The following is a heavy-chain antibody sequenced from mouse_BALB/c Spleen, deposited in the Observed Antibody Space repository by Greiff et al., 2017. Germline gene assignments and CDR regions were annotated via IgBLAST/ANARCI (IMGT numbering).Heavy chain of an antibody. CDR3: ARGITTVVPFAY. Sequence: EVMLVESGGGLVQPGGSRKLSCAASGFTFSSFGMHWVRQAPEKGLEWVAYISSGSSTIYYADTVKGRFTISRDNPKNTLFLQMTSLRSEDTAMYYCARGITTVVPFAYWGQGTLVTVSA. D-gene: IGHD1-1*01. CDR2: ISSGSSTI. V-gene: IGHV5-17*02. CDR1: GFTFSSFG. J-gene: IGHJ3*01.